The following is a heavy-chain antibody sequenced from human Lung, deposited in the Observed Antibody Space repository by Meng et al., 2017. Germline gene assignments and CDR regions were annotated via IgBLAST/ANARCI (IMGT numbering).Heavy chain of an antibody. D-gene: IGHD6-13*01. Sequence: VKGVRSVGAWVKPWGSICYSCVACECCFTDAWMSWVRQAPGKGLEWVGRIKSNSDGGTTDYAAPVKGRFTISRDDSKNTLYLQMNSLITEDTAVYFCATGAAAADHWGQGTLVTVSS. J-gene: IGHJ4*02. CDR3: ATGAAAADH. CDR2: IKSNSDGGTT. V-gene: IGHV3-15*02. CDR1: ECCFTDAW.